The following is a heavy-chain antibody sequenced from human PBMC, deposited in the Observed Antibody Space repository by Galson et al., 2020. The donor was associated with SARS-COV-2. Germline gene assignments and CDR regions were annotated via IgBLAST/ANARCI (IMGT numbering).Heavy chain of an antibody. V-gene: IGHV1-18*01. CDR1: GYTFTSSA. CDR2: ISAYNGNT. Sequence: ASVKVSCKASGYTFTSSAISWVRQAPEQGLEWMGWISAYNGNTNYAQKLHVSVTMTTDTSTSTAYMELRRLRSDDTAVYYCARGYRGMALTLRLGYRGQGSLVTVTS. CDR3: ARGYRGMALTLRLGY. D-gene: IGHD3-16*01. J-gene: IGHJ4*02.